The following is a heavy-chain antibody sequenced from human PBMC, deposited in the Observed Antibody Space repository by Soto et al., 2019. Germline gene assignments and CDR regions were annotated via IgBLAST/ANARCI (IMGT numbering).Heavy chain of an antibody. J-gene: IGHJ5*02. CDR3: ARGFYDSRGYSNPFDP. CDR1: GGSVASDY. D-gene: IGHD3-22*01. Sequence: SETLSLTCTVSGGSVASDYWSWLRQPPGRGLEWIAYAHHSGSTNSNPSLQSRVTASVDTSKNQLSLKLRSMTAADTAIYYCARGFYDSRGYSNPFDPWGQGILVTAPQ. CDR2: AHHSGST. V-gene: IGHV4-59*02.